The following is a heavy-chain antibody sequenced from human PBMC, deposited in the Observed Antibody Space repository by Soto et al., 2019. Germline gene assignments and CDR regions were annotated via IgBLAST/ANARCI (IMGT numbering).Heavy chain of an antibody. Sequence: SETLSLTCTVSGGSISSSSYYWGWIRQPPGKGLEWIGSIYYSGSTYYNPSLKSRVTISVDTSKNQFSLKLSPVTAADTAVYYCARHLNSNYESYHGSGSPLYYFDYWGQGTLVTVSS. CDR3: ARHLNSNYESYHGSGSPLYYFDY. V-gene: IGHV4-39*01. CDR1: GGSISSSSYY. D-gene: IGHD3-10*01. CDR2: IYYSGST. J-gene: IGHJ4*02.